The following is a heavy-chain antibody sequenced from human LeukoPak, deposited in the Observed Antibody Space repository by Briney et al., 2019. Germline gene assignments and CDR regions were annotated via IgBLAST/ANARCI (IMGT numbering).Heavy chain of an antibody. CDR1: GYTFTSYG. CDR2: ISAYNGNT. V-gene: IGHV1-18*01. D-gene: IGHD2-21*02. J-gene: IGHJ4*02. CDR3: ARVAYCGGDCYSEGPQPSFDY. Sequence: GASVKVSCKASGYTFTSYGISWVRQAPGQGLEWMGWISAYNGNTNYAQKVQGRVTMTTDTSTSTAYMELRSLRSDDTAVYYCARVAYCGGDCYSEGPQPSFDYWGQGTLVTVSS.